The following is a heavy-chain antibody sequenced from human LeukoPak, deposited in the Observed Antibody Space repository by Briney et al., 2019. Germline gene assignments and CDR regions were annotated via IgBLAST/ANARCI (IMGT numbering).Heavy chain of an antibody. Sequence: GGSLILSCAASGFAFGGYAMSWVRQAPGKGLEWVSSISASTVNAFYADSVRGRFTISRDNSKNTLDLQMSSLRAEDTALYYCAKELGRSTWYYFDGWGQGTLVTVSS. D-gene: IGHD6-13*01. CDR2: ISASTVNA. CDR1: GFAFGGYA. V-gene: IGHV3-23*01. CDR3: AKELGRSTWYYFDG. J-gene: IGHJ4*02.